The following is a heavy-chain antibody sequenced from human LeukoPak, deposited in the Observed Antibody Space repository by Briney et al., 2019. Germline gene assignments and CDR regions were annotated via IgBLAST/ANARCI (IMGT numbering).Heavy chain of an antibody. D-gene: IGHD1-26*01. CDR2: IYGGGST. CDR3: AREASGSYFAN. V-gene: IGHV3-53*01. J-gene: IGHJ4*02. CDR1: GFTFSSNY. Sequence: GGSLRLSCAASGFTFSSNYMSLVRQAPGKGLEWVSVIYGGGSTYYADSVKGRFTISRDNSMNTLYLQVNSLRAEDTAVYYCAREASGSYFANWGQGTLVTVSS.